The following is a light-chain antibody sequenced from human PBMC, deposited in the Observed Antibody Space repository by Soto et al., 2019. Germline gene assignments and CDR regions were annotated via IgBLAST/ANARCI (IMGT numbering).Light chain of an antibody. CDR2: EVS. CDR1: SSDVGGYNY. CDR3: SSFAGNNNLV. V-gene: IGLV2-8*01. J-gene: IGLJ2*01. Sequence: QSALTQPPSASGSPGQSVTISCTGTSSDVGGYNYVSWYQQHPGKAPKLMISEVSKRPSGVPDRFSGYKSGHTASLTVSMFQAEDEADYYCSSFAGNNNLVFGGGTKLTVL.